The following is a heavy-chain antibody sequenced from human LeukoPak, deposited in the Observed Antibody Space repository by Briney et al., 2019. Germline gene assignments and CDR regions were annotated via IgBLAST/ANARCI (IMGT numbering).Heavy chain of an antibody. D-gene: IGHD3-10*01. CDR2: IWPDGSNK. V-gene: IGHV3-33*01. Sequence: GGSLRLSCAASGFTFSTYGIHWVRQAPGKGLEWVAVIWPDGSNKYYADSVKGRFTISRDNSKNTLYLQMNSLRAEDTAVYYCARALGSGRVPDYWGQGTLVTVSS. J-gene: IGHJ4*02. CDR3: ARALGSGRVPDY. CDR1: GFTFSTYG.